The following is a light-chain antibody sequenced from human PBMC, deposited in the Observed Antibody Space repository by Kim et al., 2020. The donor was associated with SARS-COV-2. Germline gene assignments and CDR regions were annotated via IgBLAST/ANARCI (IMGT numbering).Light chain of an antibody. CDR2: RNN. CDR3: AAWDDSLSAPVV. J-gene: IGLJ2*01. V-gene: IGLV1-47*01. Sequence: ELTQPPSASGTPGQRVTISCSGSSSNIGSNYVYWYQQLPGTAPKLLIYRNNQRPSGVPDRFSGSKSGTSASLAISGLRSEDEADYYCAAWDDSLSAPVVFGGGTKLTVL. CDR1: SSNIGSNY.